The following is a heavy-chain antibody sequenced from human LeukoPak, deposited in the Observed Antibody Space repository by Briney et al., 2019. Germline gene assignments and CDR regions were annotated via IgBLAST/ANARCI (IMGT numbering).Heavy chain of an antibody. V-gene: IGHV3-7*01. J-gene: IGHJ6*03. CDR2: IKQDGSEK. D-gene: IGHD3-10*01. CDR3: ARSLRVRGVPDYMDV. Sequence: GGSLRLSCAASGFTFSSYWMSWVRQAPGKGLEWVANIKQDGSEKYYVDSVKGRFTISRDNAKNSLYLQMNSLRAEDTAVYYCARSLRVRGVPDYMDVWGKGTTVIISS. CDR1: GFTFSSYW.